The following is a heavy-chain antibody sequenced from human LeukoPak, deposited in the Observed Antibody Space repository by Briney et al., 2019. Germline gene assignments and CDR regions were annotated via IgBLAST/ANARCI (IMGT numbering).Heavy chain of an antibody. CDR3: ARDLGQYYDTSDNWFDP. Sequence: PGGSLRLSCAASGFSFSNYWMHWVRQAPGKGLVWVSRINSDGSSTTYADSVKGRFTISRDNAKNTLYLQMSSLRAEDTAVYYCARDLGQYYDTSDNWFDPWGQGTLVTVSS. J-gene: IGHJ5*02. CDR2: INSDGSST. V-gene: IGHV3-74*01. CDR1: GFSFSNYW. D-gene: IGHD3-22*01.